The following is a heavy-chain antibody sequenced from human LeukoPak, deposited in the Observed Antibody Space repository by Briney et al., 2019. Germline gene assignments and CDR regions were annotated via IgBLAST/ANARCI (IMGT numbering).Heavy chain of an antibody. D-gene: IGHD3-10*01. J-gene: IGHJ6*03. Sequence: SVKVSRKASGYTFTGYYMHWVRQAPGRGREWVGWNNPNSGGTNYAQKYQCRYTMTRDTSNSTAYMEQSRLRSDDTSVYYCARVHRAYYYGSGHYYYYYMDVWGKGTTVTIS. V-gene: IGHV1-2*02. CDR1: GYTFTGYY. CDR3: ARVHRAYYYGSGHYYYYYMDV. CDR2: NNPNSGGT.